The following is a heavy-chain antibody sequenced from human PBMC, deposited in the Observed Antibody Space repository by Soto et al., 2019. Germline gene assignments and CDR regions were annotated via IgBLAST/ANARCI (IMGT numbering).Heavy chain of an antibody. Sequence: QVQLVQSGAEEKKPGASVKVSCKASGYTFTSYAMHWVRQAPGQRLEWMGWINAGNGNTKYSQKFQGXVXXXRXTSAGTAYMELSSLRSEDTAVYYCARSIVVVTALDYWGQGTLVTVSS. CDR3: ARSIVVVTALDY. V-gene: IGHV1-3*05. CDR2: INAGNGNT. D-gene: IGHD2-21*02. J-gene: IGHJ4*02. CDR1: GYTFTSYA.